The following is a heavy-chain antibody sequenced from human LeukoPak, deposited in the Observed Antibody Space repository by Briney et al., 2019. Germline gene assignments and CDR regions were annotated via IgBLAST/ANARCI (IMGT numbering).Heavy chain of an antibody. J-gene: IGHJ5*02. CDR2: ISSSSSYI. D-gene: IGHD6-19*01. V-gene: IGHV3-21*01. Sequence: GSLRLSCAASGFTFSSYAMSWVRQAPGKGLEWVSSISSSSSYIYYADSVKGRFTIFRDNAKNSLYLQMSSLRAEDTAVYYCARTPSSGWPWGQGTLVTVSS. CDR3: ARTPSSGWP. CDR1: GFTFSSYA.